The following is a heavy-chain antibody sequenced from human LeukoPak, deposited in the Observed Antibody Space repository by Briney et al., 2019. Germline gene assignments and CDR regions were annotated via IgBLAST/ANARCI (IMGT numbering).Heavy chain of an antibody. Sequence: GASVNVSCTASGYPFTVQYLHWVRQAPGQGLEWMGWINPNIGGTNYAQKFQDRVTMTRDTSISTAYLELSRLTSDDTAVYFCARGTGSSWFDVWGQGTLVTVSS. J-gene: IGHJ5*02. CDR3: ARGTGSSWFDV. D-gene: IGHD1-1*01. V-gene: IGHV1-2*02. CDR2: INPNIGGT. CDR1: GYPFTVQY.